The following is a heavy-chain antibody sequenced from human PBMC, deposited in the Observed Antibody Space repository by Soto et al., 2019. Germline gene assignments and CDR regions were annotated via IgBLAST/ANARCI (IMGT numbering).Heavy chain of an antibody. J-gene: IGHJ6*02. CDR3: ARDSQEIEEQLVRYYYYGMDV. CDR1: GGTFSSYA. CDR2: IIPIFGTA. Sequence: QVQLVQSGAEVKKPGSSVKVSCKASGGTFSSYAISWVRQAPGQGLEWMGGIIPIFGTANYAQKFQGRVTITADESTRTAYMELSSLRSEDTAVYYCARDSQEIEEQLVRYYYYGMDVWGQGTTVTVSS. D-gene: IGHD6-6*01. V-gene: IGHV1-69*12.